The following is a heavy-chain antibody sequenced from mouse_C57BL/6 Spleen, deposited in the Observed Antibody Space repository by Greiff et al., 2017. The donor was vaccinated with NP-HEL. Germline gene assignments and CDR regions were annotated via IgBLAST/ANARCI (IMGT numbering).Heavy chain of an antibody. CDR3: TTPSYYSNYEFAY. CDR1: GFNIKDYY. CDR2: IDPEDGDT. J-gene: IGHJ3*01. D-gene: IGHD2-5*01. V-gene: IGHV14-1*01. Sequence: EVQLQQSGAELVRPGASVKLSCTASGFNIKDYYMHWVKQRPEQGLEWIGRIDPEDGDTEYAPKFQGRATMTADTSSNTADLQLSSLTSEDTAVYYCTTPSYYSNYEFAYWGQGTLVTVSA.